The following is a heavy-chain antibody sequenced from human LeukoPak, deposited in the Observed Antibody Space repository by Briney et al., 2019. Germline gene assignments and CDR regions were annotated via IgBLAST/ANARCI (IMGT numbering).Heavy chain of an antibody. CDR3: GTSRWSGVVDS. J-gene: IGHJ5*01. D-gene: IGHD3-3*01. CDR1: GFTFSTYG. CDR2: ISYDGSYR. Sequence: GGSLRLSCAASGFTFSTYGMHWVRQAPGKGLYWVAVISYDGSYRYYADSVRGRFTISRHNAKSTTYLQLNSLRAEDTAVYYCGTSRWSGVVDSWGQGTLVTVSS. V-gene: IGHV3-30*03.